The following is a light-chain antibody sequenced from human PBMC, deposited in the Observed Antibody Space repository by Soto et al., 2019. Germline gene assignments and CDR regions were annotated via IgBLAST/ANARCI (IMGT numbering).Light chain of an antibody. V-gene: IGLV2-8*01. Sequence: QSALTQPPSASGSPGQSVTISCSGTSSDVGGYNYVSWYQHHPGKAPRLMIYGVTKRPSGVPDRFSGSKSGNTASLTVSGLQAEDEADYYCSSYAGSNIHYAFGTGTKLTVL. J-gene: IGLJ1*01. CDR1: SSDVGGYNY. CDR2: GVT. CDR3: SSYAGSNIHYA.